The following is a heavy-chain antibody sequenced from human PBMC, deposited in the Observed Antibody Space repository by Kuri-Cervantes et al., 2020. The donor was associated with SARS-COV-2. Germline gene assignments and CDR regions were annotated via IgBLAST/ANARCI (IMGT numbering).Heavy chain of an antibody. CDR3: ARNRRTGGYSFGFDL. J-gene: IGHJ4*02. CDR1: GYTFTDYY. CDR2: INPNGGT. D-gene: IGHD5-18*01. Sequence: ASVKVSCKASGYTFTDYYMHWVRQAPGQGPEWMGWINPNGGTNSAQKFQGRVTMTRDTSTSTVHMELSRLRSDDTAVFYCARNRRTGGYSFGFDLWGQGTLVTVSS. V-gene: IGHV1-2*02.